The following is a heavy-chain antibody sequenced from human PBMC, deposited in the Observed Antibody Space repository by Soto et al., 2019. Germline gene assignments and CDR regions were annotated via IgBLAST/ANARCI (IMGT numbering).Heavy chain of an antibody. CDR2: IDPIVDTS. CDR1: GGALTSYP. Sequence: QVRLEQSGAEVKKPGSSVRVSCQASGGALTSYPIHWVRQAPGQGLEWMGVIDPIVDTSNLAENFKTRLTLTADTSTKTVYLDLTSLRADDTAIYFCATYPRPYKWTDIWGRGTQLTVSS. D-gene: IGHD1-20*01. V-gene: IGHV1-69*06. J-gene: IGHJ4*02. CDR3: ATYPRPYKWTDI.